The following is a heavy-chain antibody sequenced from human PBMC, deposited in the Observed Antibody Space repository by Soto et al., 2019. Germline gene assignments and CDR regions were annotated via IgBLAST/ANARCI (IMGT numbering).Heavy chain of an antibody. CDR2: IVPVLGTS. D-gene: IGHD3-16*01. CDR3: ARDSPGGGYYYGMDV. CDR1: GGSFSSYA. V-gene: IGHV1-69*01. J-gene: IGHJ6*02. Sequence: QGQLEQSGAEVRKPGSSVNVSCKASGGSFSSYAISWVRQAPGQGLEWMGGIVPVLGTSHSAQKFQGRVTLSTDDSTTTAYMELSSLRSEDTAVYYCARDSPGGGYYYGMDVWGQGTTVTVSS.